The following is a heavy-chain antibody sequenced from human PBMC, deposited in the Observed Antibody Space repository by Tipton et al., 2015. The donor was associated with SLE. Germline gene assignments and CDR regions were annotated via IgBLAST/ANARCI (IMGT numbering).Heavy chain of an antibody. V-gene: IGHV3-7*03. CDR1: GFTFSSYW. CDR2: IKQDGSEK. Sequence: GSLRLSCAASGFTFSSYWMSWVRQAPGKGLEWVANIKQDGSEKYYVDSVKGRFTISRDNAKNSLYLQMNSLRAEDTAVYYCAREDIVVVVAATGAQDYYYYYMDVWGKGTTVTVSS. D-gene: IGHD2-15*01. CDR3: AREDIVVVVAATGAQDYYYYYMDV. J-gene: IGHJ6*03.